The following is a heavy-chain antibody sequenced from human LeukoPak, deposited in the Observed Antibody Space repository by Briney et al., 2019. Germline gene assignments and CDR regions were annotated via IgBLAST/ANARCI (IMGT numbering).Heavy chain of an antibody. CDR2: ISGSGGST. V-gene: IGHV3-23*01. D-gene: IGHD5-18*01. CDR3: AKVRTAMVVY. CDR1: GFTVKDNF. J-gene: IGHJ4*02. Sequence: GGSLRLSCAASGFTVKDNFMSWVRQAPGKGLEWVSAISGSGGSTYYADSVKGRFTISRDNSKNTLYLQMNSLRAEDTAVYYCAKVRTAMVVYWGQGTLVTVSS.